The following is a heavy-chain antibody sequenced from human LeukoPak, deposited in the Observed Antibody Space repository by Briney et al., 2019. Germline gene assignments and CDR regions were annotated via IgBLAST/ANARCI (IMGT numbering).Heavy chain of an antibody. CDR3: AKWEVAGTHDY. Sequence: GGSLRLSCAASGFTFSSYAMSWVRQAPGKGLEWVSAISGSGGSTYYADSVKGRFTISRDNSKNTLHLQMDSLRAEDTAVYYCAKWEVAGTHDYWGQGTLVTVSS. D-gene: IGHD6-19*01. CDR1: GFTFSSYA. CDR2: ISGSGGST. V-gene: IGHV3-23*01. J-gene: IGHJ4*02.